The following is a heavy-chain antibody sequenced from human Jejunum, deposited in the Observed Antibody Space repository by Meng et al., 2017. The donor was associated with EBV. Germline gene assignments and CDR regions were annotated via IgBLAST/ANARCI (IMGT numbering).Heavy chain of an antibody. D-gene: IGHD1-1*01. CDR1: GFSLSTSGVA. Sequence: QITLKESGPTLVKPTXTLTLTCTFSGFSLSTSGVAVGWIRQPPGKALDWLALIYGDDNRRYSPSLKSRFTITKDTSRNQVVLTMTNMDPADTATYYCAHRENWNFDYWGQGTLVTVPQ. CDR3: AHRENWNFDY. J-gene: IGHJ4*02. CDR2: IYGDDNR. V-gene: IGHV2-5*02.